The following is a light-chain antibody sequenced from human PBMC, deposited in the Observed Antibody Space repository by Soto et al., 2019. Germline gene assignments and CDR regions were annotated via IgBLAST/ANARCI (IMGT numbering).Light chain of an antibody. V-gene: IGLV2-14*01. CDR3: SSYTSSSTWV. CDR2: EVS. Sequence: QSALTQPASVSGSPGQSITIPCTGTSTGVGGYNYVSWYQQHPGKAPKLLIYEVSNRPSGVSDRFSGSKSGNTASLTISGLQAEDEADYYCSSYTSSSTWVFGGGPKLTVL. CDR1: STGVGGYNY. J-gene: IGLJ2*01.